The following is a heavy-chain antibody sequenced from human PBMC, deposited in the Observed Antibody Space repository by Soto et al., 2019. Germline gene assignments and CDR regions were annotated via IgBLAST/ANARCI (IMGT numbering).Heavy chain of an antibody. J-gene: IGHJ4*02. V-gene: IGHV3-11*01. Sequence: VVSLRLSCSFSVFTFIDYYITWILQAPVNGLEWVSYINTLSISIYYAYSVKGRFTISRDNAKNSLYLQMNSLRAEDTAVYYCARSFKWKLRLFEYWGRGNMVNVSS. D-gene: IGHD6-25*01. CDR1: VFTFIDYY. CDR2: INTLSISI. CDR3: ARSFKWKLRLFEY.